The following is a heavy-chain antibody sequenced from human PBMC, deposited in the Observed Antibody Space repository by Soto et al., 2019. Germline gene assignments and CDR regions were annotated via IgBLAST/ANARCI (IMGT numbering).Heavy chain of an antibody. CDR3: TRVSSGWYYWFDP. CDR1: GYTFTSYG. CDR2: ISTNNGNT. D-gene: IGHD6-19*01. J-gene: IGHJ5*02. Sequence: QVQLVQSGAEVKKPGASVKVSCKASGYTFTSYGISWVRQAPGQGLEWMGWISTNNGNTNYAQKLQGRVTMTTDTXKSTAYMELRSLRSDDTAVYYCTRVSSGWYYWFDPWGQGTLVTVSS. V-gene: IGHV1-18*01.